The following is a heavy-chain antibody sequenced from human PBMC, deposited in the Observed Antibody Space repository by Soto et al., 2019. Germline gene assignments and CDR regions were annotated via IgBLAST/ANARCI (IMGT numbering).Heavy chain of an antibody. CDR3: ARSRSGYAPRTIYFDY. J-gene: IGHJ4*02. D-gene: IGHD3-22*01. CDR2: IYYSGST. Sequence: SETLSLTCTVSGGSISSGGYYWSWIRQHPGKGLEWIGYIYYSGSTYYNPSLKSRVTISVDTSKNQFSLKLSSVTAADTAVYYCARSRSGYAPRTIYFDYGGQGTLVTVSS. CDR1: GGSISSGGYY. V-gene: IGHV4-31*03.